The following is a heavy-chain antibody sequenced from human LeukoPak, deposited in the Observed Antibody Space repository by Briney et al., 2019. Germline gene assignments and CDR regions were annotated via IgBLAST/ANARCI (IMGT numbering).Heavy chain of an antibody. CDR3: AGYSFFFFDY. CDR1: GGSLRDGRSF. J-gene: IGHJ4*02. Sequence: SETLSLTCTVSGGSLRDGRSFWGWICQPPGKGLEWIATVYYTGSTYYNPSLQSRVSITVDESKNQLSLNLSSVTASDTSVYYCAGYSFFFFDYWGQGALVTVSS. D-gene: IGHD4-11*01. V-gene: IGHV4-39*01. CDR2: VYYTGST.